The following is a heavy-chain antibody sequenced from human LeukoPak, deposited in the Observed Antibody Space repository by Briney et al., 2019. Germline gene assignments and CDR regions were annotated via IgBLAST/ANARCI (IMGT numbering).Heavy chain of an antibody. Sequence: SETLSLTCTVSGGSISSYYWNWIRQAPGKGLEWIGLIYSSGSTNYNPSLKSRVTMSVDTSKNQFSLKLRSVTDADTAVYHCARGGSSTWRIGYYFDFWGQGTLVTVSS. D-gene: IGHD6-13*01. V-gene: IGHV4-59*01. CDR1: GGSISSYY. CDR2: IYSSGST. CDR3: ARGGSSTWRIGYYFDF. J-gene: IGHJ4*02.